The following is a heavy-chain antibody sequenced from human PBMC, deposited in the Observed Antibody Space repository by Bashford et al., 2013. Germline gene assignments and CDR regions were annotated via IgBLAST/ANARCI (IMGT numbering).Heavy chain of an antibody. CDR2: IYYSGST. Sequence: TLSLTCTVSGGSISSGGYYWSWIRQXPGKGLEWIGYIYYSGSTYYNPSLKSRVTISVDTSKNQFSLKLSSVTAADTAIYYCARGTRDYYLDQWGQGTLVTVSS. J-gene: IGHJ4*02. V-gene: IGHV4-31*03. D-gene: IGHD1-1*01. CDR1: GGSISSGGYY. CDR3: ARGTRDYYLDQ.